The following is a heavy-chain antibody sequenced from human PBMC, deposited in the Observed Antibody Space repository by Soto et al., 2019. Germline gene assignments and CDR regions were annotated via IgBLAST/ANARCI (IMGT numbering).Heavy chain of an antibody. V-gene: IGHV4-39*01. Sequence: QLQLQESGPGLVKPSETLSLTCTVSGGSISSSSSYWGWIRQPPGQGLEWIGSIYYSGSTYYNPSLKSRVTISVDTSKNQFSLKLSSVTAANTAVYYCARHDEYSWGSYRYTGSSFDYWGQGTLVTVSS. J-gene: IGHJ4*02. CDR3: ARHDEYSWGSYRYTGSSFDY. D-gene: IGHD3-16*02. CDR2: IYYSGST. CDR1: GGSISSSSSY.